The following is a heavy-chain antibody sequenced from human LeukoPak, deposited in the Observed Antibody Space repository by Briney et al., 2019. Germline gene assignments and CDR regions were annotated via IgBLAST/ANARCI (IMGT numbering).Heavy chain of an antibody. CDR3: AKDYCGGDCYSGSYFDL. J-gene: IGHJ2*01. Sequence: SLRLSCAASGFTFDDYAMQWVRQAPGKGLEGGPGISYNSDTIAYADSVKGRFTIPRDIAKNSLYSQMNSLRVESAVLNCCAKDYCGGDCYSGSYFDLWGRGTLVTVSS. CDR1: GFTFDDYA. D-gene: IGHD2-21*02. CDR2: ISYNSDTI. V-gene: IGHV3-9*01.